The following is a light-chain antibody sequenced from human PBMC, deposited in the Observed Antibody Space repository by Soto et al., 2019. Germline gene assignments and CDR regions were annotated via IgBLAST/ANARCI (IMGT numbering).Light chain of an antibody. CDR3: SSYTSSSTRV. Sequence: QSVLTQPASVSGSPGQSITISCTGTSSDVGGYNSVSWYQQHPGKPPKLMIYDVSNRPSGISNRFSGSKSGNTASLTISGRQAEDEADYYCSSYTSSSTRVFGTGTKVTVL. V-gene: IGLV2-14*01. CDR2: DVS. J-gene: IGLJ1*01. CDR1: SSDVGGYNS.